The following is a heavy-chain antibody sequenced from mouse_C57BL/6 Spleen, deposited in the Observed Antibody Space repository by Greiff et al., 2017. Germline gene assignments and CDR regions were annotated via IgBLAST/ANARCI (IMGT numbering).Heavy chain of an antibody. D-gene: IGHD2-4*01. J-gene: IGHJ3*01. CDR2: IHPNSGST. V-gene: IGHV1-64*01. CDR1: GYTFTSYW. CDR3: AKEELYDYDGFAY. Sequence: VQLQQPGAELVKPGASVKLSCKASGYTFTSYWMHWVKQRPGHGLEWIGMIHPNSGSTNYNEKFKSKATLTVDKSSSTAYMQLSSLTSEDSAVYYGAKEELYDYDGFAYWGQGTLVTVSA.